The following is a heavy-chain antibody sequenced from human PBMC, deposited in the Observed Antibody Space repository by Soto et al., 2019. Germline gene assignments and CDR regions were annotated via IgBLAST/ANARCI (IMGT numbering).Heavy chain of an antibody. CDR2: ISWDGGST. J-gene: IGHJ6*02. CDR3: AKEQDGYNFYYYYGMDV. V-gene: IGHV3-43*01. CDR1: GFTFDDYT. Sequence: GGSLRLSCAASGFTFDDYTMHWVRQAPGKGLEWVSLISWDGGSTYYADSVKGRFTISRDNSKNSLYLQMNSLRTEDTALYYCAKEQDGYNFYYYYGMDVWGQGTTVTVSS. D-gene: IGHD5-12*01.